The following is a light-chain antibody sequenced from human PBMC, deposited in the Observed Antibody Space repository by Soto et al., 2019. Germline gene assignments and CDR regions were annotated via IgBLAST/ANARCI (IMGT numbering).Light chain of an antibody. J-gene: IGKJ4*01. CDR2: GAS. V-gene: IGKV3-11*01. CDR1: QSVGAQ. CDR3: QQRNDWRS. Sequence: EVVLTQYPATLSLSPGERATLSCRASQSVGAQFAWYQQKPGQSPRLLIYGASNRASGISARFSGSGTGTDVTFSIASLEPEDAAVYYCQQRNDWRSVGGGT.